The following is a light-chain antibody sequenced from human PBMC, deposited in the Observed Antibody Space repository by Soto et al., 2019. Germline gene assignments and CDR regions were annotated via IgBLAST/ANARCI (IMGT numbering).Light chain of an antibody. Sequence: TQSPSSLSASVGDRVTITCRASQSLSSNLAWYQQKPGQAPRLLIYGASTRATGIPARFSGSGSGTEFTLTISSLQSEDFAVYYCQQYNNWPPINFGQGTRLEIK. CDR2: GAS. CDR1: QSLSSN. J-gene: IGKJ5*01. V-gene: IGKV3D-15*01. CDR3: QQYNNWPPIN.